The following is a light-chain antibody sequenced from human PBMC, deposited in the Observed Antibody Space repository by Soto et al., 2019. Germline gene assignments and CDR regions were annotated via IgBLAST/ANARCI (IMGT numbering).Light chain of an antibody. CDR3: QQYNNWPPWT. CDR1: QTVRNN. Sequence: EFVLTQSPGTLSLSPGERATLSCRASQTVRNNDLAWYQQKPGQAPRLLIYGASTRATGIPARFSGSGSGTEFTLTISSLQSEDFAVYYCQQYNNWPPWTFGQGTKVDIK. J-gene: IGKJ1*01. CDR2: GAS. V-gene: IGKV3-15*01.